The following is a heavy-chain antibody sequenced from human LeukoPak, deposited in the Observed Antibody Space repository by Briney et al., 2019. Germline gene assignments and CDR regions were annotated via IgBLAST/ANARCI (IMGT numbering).Heavy chain of an antibody. CDR1: GFTFSSYA. CDR3: AKGGASVTRYVDY. CDR2: ISGSGGST. V-gene: IGHV3-23*01. Sequence: GGPLRLSCAASGFTFSSYAMSWVRQAPGKGLEWVSAISGSGGSTYYADSVKGRFTISRDNSQNTLYLQMNSLRPEDTAVYYCAKGGASVTRYVDYWGQGTLVTVSS. J-gene: IGHJ4*02. D-gene: IGHD4-17*01.